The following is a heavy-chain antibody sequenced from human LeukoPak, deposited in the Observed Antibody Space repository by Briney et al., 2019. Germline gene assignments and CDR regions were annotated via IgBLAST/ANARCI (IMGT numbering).Heavy chain of an antibody. CDR3: ARNVAAAGTEYFDF. CDR2: IKQDGSEK. V-gene: IGHV3-7*01. J-gene: IGHJ4*02. D-gene: IGHD6-13*01. Sequence: GGSLRLSCAASGVTFSSYAMHWVRQAPGKGLEWVANIKQDGSEKYYVESVKGRFTISRDSAKNSLYLQMTSLRAEDTAVYYCARNVAAAGTEYFDFWGQGTLVTVSS. CDR1: GVTFSSYA.